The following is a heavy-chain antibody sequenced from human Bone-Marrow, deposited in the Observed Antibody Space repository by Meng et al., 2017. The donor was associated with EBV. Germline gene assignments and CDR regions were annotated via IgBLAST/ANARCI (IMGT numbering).Heavy chain of an antibody. Sequence: VRVVEAGGGLVQPGGSLRLSCAASGFTFSSDAMSWVRQAPGKGLEWVSTISSSGGSTYYADSVKGRFTISRDNSKNTLYLQMNSLRAEDTAVYYCAKEGGWWPTNWFDPWGQGTLVTVSS. V-gene: IGHV3-23*04. D-gene: IGHD2-15*01. J-gene: IGHJ5*02. CDR2: ISSSGGST. CDR1: GFTFSSDA. CDR3: AKEGGWWPTNWFDP.